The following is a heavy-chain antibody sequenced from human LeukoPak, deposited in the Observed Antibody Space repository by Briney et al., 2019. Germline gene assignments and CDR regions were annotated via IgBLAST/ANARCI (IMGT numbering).Heavy chain of an antibody. CDR3: ARRAGAYSHPYDY. D-gene: IGHD4/OR15-4a*01. J-gene: IGHJ4*02. CDR1: GESFTTFY. CDR2: INHTGST. V-gene: IGHV4-34*01. Sequence: SETLSLTCAVYGESFTTFYWGWIRQTPGKGLEWIGEINHTGSTNYNPSLKSRVTISIETSKNQFSLKLNSVTAADTAVYYCARRAGAYSHPYDYWGQGTLVTVSS.